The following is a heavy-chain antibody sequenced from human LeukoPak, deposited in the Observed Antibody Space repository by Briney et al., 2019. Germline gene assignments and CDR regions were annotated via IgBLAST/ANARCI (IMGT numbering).Heavy chain of an antibody. D-gene: IGHD2-2*01. CDR1: GGSISSSSYY. Sequence: SETLSLTCTVSGGSISSSSYYWGWIRQPPGKGLEWIGSFFLKGSTYYNPSLKSRVTISVDTSKNQFSLTLSSVTAADTAVYCARVARCTSCFDVDYWGQGTLVTVSS. CDR2: FFLKGST. J-gene: IGHJ4*02. V-gene: IGHV4-39*07. CDR3: ARVARCTSCFDVDY.